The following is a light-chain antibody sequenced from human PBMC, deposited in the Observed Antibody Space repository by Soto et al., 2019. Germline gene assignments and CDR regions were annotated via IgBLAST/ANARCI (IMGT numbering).Light chain of an antibody. Sequence: DIQMTQSPSSVSASVGDRVSITCRASQGISNWLAWYQQKPGSAPKLLIYTGSSLQSGVPSRFSGTVSGTDFTLTISSLQPEDVASYYCQQANSCPLTFGGGTKVEIK. CDR1: QGISNW. CDR2: TGS. J-gene: IGKJ4*01. V-gene: IGKV1-12*01. CDR3: QQANSCPLT.